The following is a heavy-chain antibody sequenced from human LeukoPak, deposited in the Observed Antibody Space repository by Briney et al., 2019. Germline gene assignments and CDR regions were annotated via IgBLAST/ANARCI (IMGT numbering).Heavy chain of an antibody. CDR3: ARDASSYGIDY. CDR1: GGSITTGGHS. Sequence: SQTLSLTCGVSGGSITTGGHSWSWIRQPPGRGLEWIGHIHHSGNTNYNPSLKSRVTLSVDRSKNQFSLNLRSVTAADTAVYYCARDASSYGIDYWGRGTLVTVSS. CDR2: IHHSGNT. J-gene: IGHJ4*02. V-gene: IGHV4-30-2*01. D-gene: IGHD5-18*01.